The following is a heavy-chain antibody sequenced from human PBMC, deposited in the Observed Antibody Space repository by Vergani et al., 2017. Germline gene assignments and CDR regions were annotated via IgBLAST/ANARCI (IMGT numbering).Heavy chain of an antibody. Sequence: QVQLVQSGAEMKKPGSSVKVSCKSSGGTFSSYTFIWVRLAPGQGLDWMGSIVPILDRKEYAQKFKGRVAITADTSTSTVYMELSSLRSEDTAVYYCARDLGRSRVNSHYGMGVWGQGTTVTVSS. CDR3: ARDLGRSRVNSHYGMGV. CDR2: IVPILDRK. D-gene: IGHD4-23*01. CDR1: GGTFSSYT. V-gene: IGHV1-69*08. J-gene: IGHJ6*02.